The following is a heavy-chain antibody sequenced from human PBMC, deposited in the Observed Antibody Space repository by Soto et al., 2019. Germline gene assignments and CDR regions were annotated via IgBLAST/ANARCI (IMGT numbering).Heavy chain of an antibody. Sequence: AWSLQLSCASSGFKVRNYAMSWVRQAPGKGLEWVSLISATGGGTYYADSVKGRFTISRDNSHNTLYLQVHSLTAEDTAVYYCAKDRRAGGNSAFYFDFWGQGAQVPVSS. D-gene: IGHD3-16*01. CDR3: AKDRRAGGNSAFYFDF. CDR2: ISATGGGT. J-gene: IGHJ4*02. V-gene: IGHV3-23*01. CDR1: GFKVRNYA.